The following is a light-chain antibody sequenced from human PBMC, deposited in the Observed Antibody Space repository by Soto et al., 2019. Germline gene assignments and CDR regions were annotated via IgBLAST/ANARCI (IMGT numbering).Light chain of an antibody. J-gene: IGKJ3*01. Sequence: DIQMPQSPSTLSASEGDRVTLTWRARQSISSSLNWYQKKSGKDPNILIYGVSRLQGGVPSRFSGSGSGTDFNLTISSLQPEDFASYDCQQRYNPTFTFGPGTKVDIK. V-gene: IGKV1-39*01. CDR2: GVS. CDR3: QQRYNPTFT. CDR1: QSISSS.